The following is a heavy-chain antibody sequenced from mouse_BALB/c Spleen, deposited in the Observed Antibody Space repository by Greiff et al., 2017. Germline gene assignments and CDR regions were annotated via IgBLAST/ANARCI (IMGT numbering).Heavy chain of an antibody. CDR1: GFTFSSYA. CDR3: ARRYYGSSYDYAMDY. D-gene: IGHD1-1*01. Sequence: EVKLMESGGGLVKPGGSLKLSCAASGFTFSSYAMSWVRQTPEKRLEWVATISSGGSYTYYPDSVKGRFTISRDNAKNTLYLQMSSLKSEDTAMYYCARRYYGSSYDYAMDYWGQGTSFTVSS. CDR2: ISSGGSYT. V-gene: IGHV5-9-3*01. J-gene: IGHJ4*01.